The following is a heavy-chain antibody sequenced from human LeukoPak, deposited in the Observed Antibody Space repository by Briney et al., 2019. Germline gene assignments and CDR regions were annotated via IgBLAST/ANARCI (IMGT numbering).Heavy chain of an antibody. D-gene: IGHD3-9*01. CDR1: GFTVSSNY. V-gene: IGHV3-66*01. CDR2: LYNGGNT. CDR3: ARVYFGWFFDY. Sequence: GGSLRLSCAASGFTVSSNYMSWVRQAPGKGLECVSVLYNGGNTYYADSVKGRFTISRDNSKNTLYLQMNSLRAEDTAVYYCARVYFGWFFDYWGQGTLVTVSS. J-gene: IGHJ4*02.